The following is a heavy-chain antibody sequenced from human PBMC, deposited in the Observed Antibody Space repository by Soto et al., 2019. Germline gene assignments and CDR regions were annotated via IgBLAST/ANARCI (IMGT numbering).Heavy chain of an antibody. V-gene: IGHV4-59*01. Sequence: SETLSLTCTVSGGSISSYYWSWIRQPPGKGLEWIGYIYYSGSTNYNPSLKSRVTISVDTSKNQFSLKLSSVTAADTAVYYCARVGGEWELLGHRSYFDYWGQGTMGTVSS. CDR2: IYYSGST. J-gene: IGHJ4*02. D-gene: IGHD1-26*01. CDR1: GGSISSYY. CDR3: ARVGGEWELLGHRSYFDY.